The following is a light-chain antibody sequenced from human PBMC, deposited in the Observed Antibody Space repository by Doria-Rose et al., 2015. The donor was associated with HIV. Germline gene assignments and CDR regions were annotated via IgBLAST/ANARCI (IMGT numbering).Light chain of an antibody. CDR2: WAS. J-gene: IGKJ3*01. CDR3: QQYYDTPS. Sequence: DIRMTQSPESLGMSLGERATLNCKSNQSLLYTSKNYLAWYQQKPEQPPKLLIYWASTRQSVVPARFSGSGSGTDFTLTISSLEAEDVAVYYCQQYYDTPSFGPGTTVDIK. V-gene: IGKV4-1*01. CDR1: QSLLYTSKNY.